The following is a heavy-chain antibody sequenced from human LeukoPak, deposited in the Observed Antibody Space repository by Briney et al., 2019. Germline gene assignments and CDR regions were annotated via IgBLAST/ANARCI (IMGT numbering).Heavy chain of an antibody. J-gene: IGHJ4*02. D-gene: IGHD5-18*01. CDR3: ARDFETADTVAFDY. CDR1: GFTFSSYG. CDR2: IRFDGSDE. Sequence: GGSLRLSCAASGFTFSSYGMHYGIHWVRQAPGKGLEWVAFIRFDGSDEFYTDSVKGRFTVSRDNSKNTLYLQMNSLGAEDTAVYYCARDFETADTVAFDYWGQGTLVTVSS. V-gene: IGHV3-30*02.